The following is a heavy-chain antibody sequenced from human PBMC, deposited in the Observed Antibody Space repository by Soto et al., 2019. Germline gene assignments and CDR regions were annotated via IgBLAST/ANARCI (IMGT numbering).Heavy chain of an antibody. Sequence: GGALRLSLAAPGFTFCYHRLHWGCQAPGRGLEWVASISYDGSDNYYAESVKGRLTVSRDNVKNTIYLHVNNLRIEDTAVYYCARNLQFVWFGGNDAFDFWGQGTMVTVSS. J-gene: IGHJ3*01. D-gene: IGHD3-10*01. CDR2: ISYDGSDN. V-gene: IGHV3-30*03. CDR3: ARNLQFVWFGGNDAFDF. CDR1: GFTFCYHR.